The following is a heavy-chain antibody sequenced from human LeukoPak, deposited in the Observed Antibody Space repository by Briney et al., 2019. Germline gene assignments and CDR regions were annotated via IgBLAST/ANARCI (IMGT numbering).Heavy chain of an antibody. J-gene: IGHJ6*03. CDR2: MNPNSGST. V-gene: IGHV1-8*01. CDR1: GYTFTSYD. Sequence: EASVKVSCKASGYTFTSYDINWVRQATGQGLEWMGWMNPNSGSTGYAQKFQGRVTMTRNTSISTAYMELSSLRSEDTAVYYCARGSSYVWFGVNYYYMDVWGKGTTVTISS. D-gene: IGHD3-10*01. CDR3: ARGSSYVWFGVNYYYMDV.